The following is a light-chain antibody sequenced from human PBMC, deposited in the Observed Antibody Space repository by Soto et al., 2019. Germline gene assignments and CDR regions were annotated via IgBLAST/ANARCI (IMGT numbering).Light chain of an antibody. J-gene: IGKJ5*01. V-gene: IGKV3-20*01. Sequence: EIVLAQSPGTLSLSPGERGALSCRASQSVSSNYVAWYQQKPGQAPRLLISGASNRATGTPDRFRGSGSGTDFTLTISRLEPEDFAVYYCQQHETLITFGQGTRLEIK. CDR3: QQHETLIT. CDR1: QSVSSNY. CDR2: GAS.